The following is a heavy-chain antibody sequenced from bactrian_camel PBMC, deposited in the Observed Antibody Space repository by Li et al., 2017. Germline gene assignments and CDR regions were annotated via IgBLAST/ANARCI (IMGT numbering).Heavy chain of an antibody. V-gene: IGHV3S53*01. Sequence: HVQLVESGGGSVQAGGSLRLSCAAFGITHSRYCMGWFRQAPGKEREAVARIDSGGSTTYADSVKGRFTISHDNANDTTFLQMNSLMPEDSAMYYCAAKSPGGGWYSPGSYNYWGQGTQVTVS. J-gene: IGHJ4*01. D-gene: IGHD6*01. CDR1: GITHSRYC. CDR2: IDSGGST. CDR3: AAKSPGGGWYSPGSYNY.